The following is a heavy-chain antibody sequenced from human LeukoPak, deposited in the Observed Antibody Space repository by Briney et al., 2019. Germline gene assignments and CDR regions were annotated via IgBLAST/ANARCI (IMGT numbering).Heavy chain of an antibody. CDR1: GFTFSSCG. CDR3: XKRGPIYSSSPGNYFDY. CDR2: ISGSDDGT. Sequence: GGSLRLSCAASGFTFSSCGMTWVRQAPGKGLEWVSSISGSDDGTYYADSVKGRFTISRDNSKNTLYLQMNSLRAEDTAVYYCXKRGPIYSSSPGNYFDYWGQGTLVTVSS. J-gene: IGHJ4*02. D-gene: IGHD6-6*01. V-gene: IGHV3-23*01.